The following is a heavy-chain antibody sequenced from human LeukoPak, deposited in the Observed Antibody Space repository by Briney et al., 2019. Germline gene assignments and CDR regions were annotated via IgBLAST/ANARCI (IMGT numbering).Heavy chain of an antibody. CDR3: ARRGGRGSSYWFDP. V-gene: IGHV4-61*01. D-gene: IGHD1-26*01. Sequence: PSETLFLTCTVSGGSVSSGTYYWSWIRQPPGKGLEWIGYVYYSGSTNYNPSVKSRVTISVDTSNNQFSLRLSSVTAADTAVYYCARRGGRGSSYWFDPWGQGTLVTVSS. CDR1: GGSVSSGTYY. J-gene: IGHJ5*02. CDR2: VYYSGST.